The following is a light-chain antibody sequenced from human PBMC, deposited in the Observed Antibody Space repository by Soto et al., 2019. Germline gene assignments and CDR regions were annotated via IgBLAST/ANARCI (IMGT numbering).Light chain of an antibody. CDR2: KAS. CDR1: QNVSNW. CDR3: QQYSKESS. J-gene: IGKJ2*01. V-gene: IGKV1-5*03. Sequence: DVAMTQSPSTLPTSIGDRVTINCRASQNVSNWLAWYQQKPGKAPKLLIYKASRLESGVPSRFSASGSGTDFPLTINSLQSDDFATYFCQQYSKESSVGQGTKLEIK.